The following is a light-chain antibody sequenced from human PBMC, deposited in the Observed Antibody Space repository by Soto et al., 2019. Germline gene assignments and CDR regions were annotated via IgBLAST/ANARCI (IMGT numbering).Light chain of an antibody. CDR3: RQYGSTSKT. CDR1: QSVSSSY. Sequence: EIVLTQSPGTLSLSPGETATLSCRASQSVSSSYLAWYQQKPGQAPRLLIYGASSRATGIPDRFSGSGSGTDFTLPISRLEPADYSVYYCRQYGSTSKTFGQGTKVDIK. V-gene: IGKV3-20*01. J-gene: IGKJ1*01. CDR2: GAS.